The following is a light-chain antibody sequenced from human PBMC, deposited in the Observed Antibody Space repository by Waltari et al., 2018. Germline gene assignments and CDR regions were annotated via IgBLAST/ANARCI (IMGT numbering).Light chain of an antibody. CDR1: SSDVRGYNY. V-gene: IGLV2-14*01. CDR2: EVS. Sequence: QSALTQPASVSGSPGQSITISCTGTSSDVRGYNYVSWYQQHPGKAPKLMIYEVSNRPSGVSNLFSGSKSGNTATLTISGLQAEDEADYYCSSYTSSSTLGVFGGGTKLTVL. J-gene: IGLJ2*01. CDR3: SSYTSSSTLGV.